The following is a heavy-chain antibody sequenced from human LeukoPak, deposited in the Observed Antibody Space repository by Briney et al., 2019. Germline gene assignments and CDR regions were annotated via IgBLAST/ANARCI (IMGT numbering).Heavy chain of an antibody. Sequence: PSETLSLTCTVSGGSTSNYFCTWLRQSAGKGLEWIGRIHTSGSTNYNPSLKSRVSMSVDTSKNQFSLKLSSVTAADTAVYYCARFDAYYFDYWGQGTLVTVSS. CDR1: GGSTSNYF. CDR3: ARFDAYYFDY. V-gene: IGHV4-4*07. CDR2: IHTSGST. J-gene: IGHJ4*02.